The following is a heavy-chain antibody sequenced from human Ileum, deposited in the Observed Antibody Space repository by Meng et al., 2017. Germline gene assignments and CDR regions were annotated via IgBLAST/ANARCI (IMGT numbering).Heavy chain of an antibody. Sequence: QLQLQESGPGLVKPTETLSLTGMCPGGSVTSSSYDWGWIRQPPGKGLAWIGGITYTGNSYTTPSLKTRLTTSLDTSKNQFSLRLNSLTAADTAVYYCAGQPTSSRAGYSWFDPWGQGILVTVSS. CDR1: GGSVTSSSYD. J-gene: IGHJ5*02. V-gene: IGHV4-39*01. D-gene: IGHD2-2*01. CDR2: ITYTGNS. CDR3: AGQPTSSRAGYSWFDP.